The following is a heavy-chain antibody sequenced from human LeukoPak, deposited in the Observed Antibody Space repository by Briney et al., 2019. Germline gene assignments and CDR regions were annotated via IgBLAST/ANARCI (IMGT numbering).Heavy chain of an antibody. V-gene: IGHV3-23*01. CDR3: AKAGVLLWFGEFDY. CDR1: GFTFSSYA. Sequence: GGSLRLSCAASGFTFSSYAMSWVRQAPGKGLEWVSAISGSGGSTYYADSVKGRFTISRDSPKNTLYLQMNSLRAEDTAVYYCAKAGVLLWFGEFDYWGQGTLVTVSS. D-gene: IGHD3-10*01. J-gene: IGHJ4*02. CDR2: ISGSGGST.